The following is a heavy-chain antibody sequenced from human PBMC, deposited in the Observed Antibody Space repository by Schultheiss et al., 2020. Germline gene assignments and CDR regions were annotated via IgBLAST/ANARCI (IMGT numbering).Heavy chain of an antibody. CDR3: ARGPSNNYFGP. Sequence: SATLSLTCTVSGGSIGSGGYYWSWIRQHPGKGLEWIGYIYYSGSTYYNPSLKSRVTISVDTSKNQFSLKLSSVTAADTAVYYCARGPSNNYFGPWGQGTLVTVSS. V-gene: IGHV4-31*03. CDR1: GGSIGSGGYY. J-gene: IGHJ5*02. D-gene: IGHD6-6*01. CDR2: IYYSGST.